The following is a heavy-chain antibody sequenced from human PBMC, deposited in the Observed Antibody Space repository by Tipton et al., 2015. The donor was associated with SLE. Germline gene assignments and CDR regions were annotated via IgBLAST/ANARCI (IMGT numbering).Heavy chain of an antibody. CDR2: ISWNSGSI. J-gene: IGHJ4*02. CDR3: ARVPVGSTVLFDY. Sequence: SLRLSCAASGFTFDDYAMHWVRQAPGKGLEWVSGISWNSGSIGYADSVKGRFTISRDNAKNSLYLQMNSLRAEDTAVYYCARVPVGSTVLFDYWGQGTLVTVSS. CDR1: GFTFDDYA. V-gene: IGHV3-9*01. D-gene: IGHD1-26*01.